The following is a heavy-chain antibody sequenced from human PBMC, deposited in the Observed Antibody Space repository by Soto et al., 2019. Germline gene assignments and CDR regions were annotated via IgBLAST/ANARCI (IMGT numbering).Heavy chain of an antibody. V-gene: IGHV6-1*01. Sequence: XQTLSIPGAISGDSVSSNSAACNLIRHSPSRGLEWLGRTYYRSKWYNDYAVSVKSRITINPDTSKNQFSLQLNSVTPEDTAVYYCARGRYSSSWYRNYYYGMDVWGQGTTVTVSS. D-gene: IGHD6-13*01. CDR2: TYYRSKWYN. CDR1: GDSVSSNSAA. CDR3: ARGRYSSSWYRNYYYGMDV. J-gene: IGHJ6*02.